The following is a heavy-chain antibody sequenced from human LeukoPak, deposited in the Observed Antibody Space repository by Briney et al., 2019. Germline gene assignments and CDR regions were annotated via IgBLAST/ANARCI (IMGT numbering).Heavy chain of an antibody. CDR2: ISSSGSTT. CDR1: GFTFDNYA. CDR3: AKGGYSSSSPFDY. J-gene: IGHJ4*02. D-gene: IGHD6-13*01. Sequence: GGSLKLSCAASGFTFDNYAMNWVRQAPGKGLEWVSGISSSGSTTYYADSVKGRFTISRDNSKHTLYLQMNSLRADDTAVYYCAKGGYSSSSPFDYWGQGTLVTVSS. V-gene: IGHV3-23*01.